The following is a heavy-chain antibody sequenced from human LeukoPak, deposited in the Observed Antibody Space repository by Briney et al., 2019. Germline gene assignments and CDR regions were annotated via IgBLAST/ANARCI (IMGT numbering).Heavy chain of an antibody. CDR3: ARDAIVRDYSNSDY. CDR2: INPNSGGT. V-gene: IGHV1-2*02. CDR1: GYTFTGYY. J-gene: IGHJ4*02. Sequence: ASVKVSCKTSGYTFTGYYMHWVRQAPGQGLEWMGWINPNSGGTNYAQKFQGRVTMTRDTSISTAYMELSRLTSDDTAVYYCARDAIVRDYSNSDYWGQGTLVTVSS. D-gene: IGHD4-11*01.